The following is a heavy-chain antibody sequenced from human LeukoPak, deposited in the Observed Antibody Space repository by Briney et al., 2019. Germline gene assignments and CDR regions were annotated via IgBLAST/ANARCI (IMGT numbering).Heavy chain of an antibody. CDR2: IYNGGST. CDR3: ARVDPSLVGATDC. Sequence: GGSLRLSCVASGFTVSSNYMSWIRQAPGEGLEWVSVIYNGGSTYYADSVKGRFTISRDNSKNTLYLQMNSLRAEDTAVYYCARVDPSLVGATDCWGQGTLVTVSS. V-gene: IGHV3-66*01. J-gene: IGHJ4*02. D-gene: IGHD1-26*01. CDR1: GFTVSSNY.